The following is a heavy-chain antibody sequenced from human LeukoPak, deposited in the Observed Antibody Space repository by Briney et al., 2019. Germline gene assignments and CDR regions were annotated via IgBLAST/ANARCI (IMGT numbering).Heavy chain of an antibody. CDR3: ARVRVGAYDFEY. Sequence: GGSLRLSCAASGFTLSSYWMHWVRQVPGKGLVWVSRINPDGSTTTYADSVKGRFTISRDNAKNTLYLQMNSLRAEDTAVYYCARVRVGAYDFEYWGQGTLVTVSS. V-gene: IGHV3-74*01. CDR2: INPDGSTT. D-gene: IGHD3-10*01. J-gene: IGHJ4*02. CDR1: GFTLSSYW.